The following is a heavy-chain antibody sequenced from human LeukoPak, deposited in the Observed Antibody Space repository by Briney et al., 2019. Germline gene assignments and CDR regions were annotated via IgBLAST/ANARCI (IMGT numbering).Heavy chain of an antibody. CDR3: ASFPPYMVRTDAFDI. D-gene: IGHD3-10*01. CDR2: INWNGGST. CDR1: GFTFDDYG. Sequence: GGSLRLSCAASGFTFDDYGMSWVRHAPGKGLEWVSGINWNGGSTGYADSVKGRFTISRDNSKNTLYLHVNSLRPEDTAVYYCASFPPYMVRTDAFDIWGQGTMVTVSS. J-gene: IGHJ3*02. V-gene: IGHV3-20*04.